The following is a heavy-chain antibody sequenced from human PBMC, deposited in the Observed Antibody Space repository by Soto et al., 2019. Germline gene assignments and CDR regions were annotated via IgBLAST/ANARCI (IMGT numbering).Heavy chain of an antibody. CDR2: ILYDESDQ. D-gene: IGHD1-26*01. J-gene: IGHJ4*02. Sequence: PGGSLRLSCSASGFTFSDYTMHWVRQAPGRGLEWVAIILYDESDQYYSDSVKGRFTISRDNSKNTLYLQMHSLTTEDTAVYCCAKDGTHLWSKQYYFDSWGQGALVTVSS. V-gene: IGHV3-30*18. CDR3: AKDGTHLWSKQYYFDS. CDR1: GFTFSDYT.